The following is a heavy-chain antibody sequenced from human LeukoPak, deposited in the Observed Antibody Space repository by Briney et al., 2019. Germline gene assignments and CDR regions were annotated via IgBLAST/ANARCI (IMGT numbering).Heavy chain of an antibody. Sequence: GGSLRLSCAASGFTFSSYAMSWVRQAPGKGLEWVSAISGSGGSTYYADSVMGRFTITRANSKNTLYLQMNSLRAEDTAVYYCAKYYYDSSGYYALFDYWGQGTLVTVSS. CDR2: ISGSGGST. CDR1: GFTFSSYA. CDR3: AKYYYDSSGYYALFDY. J-gene: IGHJ4*02. V-gene: IGHV3-23*01. D-gene: IGHD3-22*01.